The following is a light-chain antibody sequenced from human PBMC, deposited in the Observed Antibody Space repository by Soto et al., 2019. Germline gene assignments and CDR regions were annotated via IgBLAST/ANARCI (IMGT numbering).Light chain of an antibody. CDR1: QSFNSSY. CDR3: QQSYITPVT. V-gene: IGKV3-20*01. Sequence: MGLKLSAGTLSLSPRERATLSCRASQSFNSSYLAWYQQKPGQAPRLLIYGASSRATGIPARFSGSGSGTEFTLTISSLQPEDFATYHCQQSYITPVTFGQVTRLEIK. J-gene: IGKJ5*01. CDR2: GAS.